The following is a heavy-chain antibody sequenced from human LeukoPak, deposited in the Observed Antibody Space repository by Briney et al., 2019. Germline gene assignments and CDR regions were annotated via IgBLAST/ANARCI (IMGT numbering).Heavy chain of an antibody. CDR3: ARSRDDAFDI. CDR1: GGSFSGYY. Sequence: PSETLSLTCAVYGGSFSGYYWSWIRQPPGKGLEWIGEINHSGSTNYNPSLKSRVTISVDTSKNQFSLKLSSVTAADTAVYYCARSRDDAFDIWGQGTMVTVSS. J-gene: IGHJ3*02. CDR2: INHSGST. V-gene: IGHV4-34*01.